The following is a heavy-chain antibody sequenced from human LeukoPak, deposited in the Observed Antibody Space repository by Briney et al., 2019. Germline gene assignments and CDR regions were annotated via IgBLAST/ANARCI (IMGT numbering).Heavy chain of an antibody. CDR1: GFTFSAYE. V-gene: IGHV3-23*01. D-gene: IGHD3-22*01. CDR3: AKLKSALIVVGA. Sequence: TGGSLRLSCAASGFTFSAYEMSWVRQAPGQGLEWVSSMSGAGDIAHYAESVRGRFTISRDNSRNTLYLQMNSLRADDTAVYYCAKLKSALIVVGAWGQGIRVAVSS. CDR2: MSGAGDIA. J-gene: IGHJ5*02.